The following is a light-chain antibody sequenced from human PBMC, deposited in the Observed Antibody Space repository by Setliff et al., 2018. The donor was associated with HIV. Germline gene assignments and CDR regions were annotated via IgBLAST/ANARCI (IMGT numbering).Light chain of an antibody. Sequence: QSALTQPPSVSGAPGQRVTISCTGSSSNLGAGYDVHWYQQPPGTAPKLLIYGSNNRPSGVPDRFSGSKSGTSASLAITGLQAEDEGDYFCQSYDNGLGGGNGFGTGTKVTVL. J-gene: IGLJ1*01. V-gene: IGLV1-40*01. CDR3: QSYDNGLGGGNG. CDR2: GSN. CDR1: SSNLGAGYD.